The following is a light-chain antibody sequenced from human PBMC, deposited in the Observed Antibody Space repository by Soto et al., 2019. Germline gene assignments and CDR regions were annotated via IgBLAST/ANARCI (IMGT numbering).Light chain of an antibody. CDR1: QRISTY. CDR2: DAS. CDR3: QQYNSYSKT. V-gene: IGKV1-5*01. Sequence: DIRMTQSPSSLSASVGYIVTITCRASQRISTYWNWYQQKPGKAPKLLIYDASSLESGVPSRFSGSGSGTEFTLTISSLQPDDFATYYCQQYNSYSKTFGQGTKVDI. J-gene: IGKJ1*01.